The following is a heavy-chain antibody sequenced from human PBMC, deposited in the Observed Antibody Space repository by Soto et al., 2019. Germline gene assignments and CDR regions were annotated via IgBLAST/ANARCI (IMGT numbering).Heavy chain of an antibody. CDR2: ISSSSSYI. D-gene: IGHD2-21*01. CDR1: GFTFSSYS. Sequence: RGGSLILSCAASGFTFSSYSMNWVLQAPGKGLEWVSSISSSSSYIYYADSVKGRFTISRDNAKNSLYLQMNSLRAEDTAVYYCARDAIPEESCNSYNCMDSWGHATTVTV. V-gene: IGHV3-21*01. CDR3: ARDAIPEESCNSYNCMDS. J-gene: IGHJ6*02.